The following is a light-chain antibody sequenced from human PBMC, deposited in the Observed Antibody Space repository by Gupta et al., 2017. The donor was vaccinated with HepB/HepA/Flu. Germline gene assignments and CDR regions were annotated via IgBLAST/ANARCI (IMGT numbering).Light chain of an antibody. CDR3: QQRNSDPPLYT. CDR2: AAS. V-gene: IGKV1-9*01. CDR1: QDISNY. J-gene: IGKJ2*01. Sequence: DIQVTQSPSFLSASVGDRVTITCRASQDISNYLAWYQQKPGRAPNLLIYAASTLQSGVPSRFSGTGAGTEFTLTISSRQPEDFATYYCQQRNSDPPLYTFGHGTKMEIK.